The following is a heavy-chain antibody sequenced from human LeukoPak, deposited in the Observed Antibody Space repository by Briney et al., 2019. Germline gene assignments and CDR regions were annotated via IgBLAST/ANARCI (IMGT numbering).Heavy chain of an antibody. CDR3: ARSWGMTTVTTGFDY. D-gene: IGHD4-17*01. J-gene: IGHJ4*02. CDR1: GFTFSSYA. V-gene: IGHV3-30-3*01. CDR2: ISYDGSNK. Sequence: GGSLRLSCAASGFTFSSYAMHWVRQAPGKGLEWVAVISYDGSNKYYADSVKGRFTISRDNSKNTLYLQMNSLRAEDTAVYYCARSWGMTTVTTGFDYWGQGTLVTVSS.